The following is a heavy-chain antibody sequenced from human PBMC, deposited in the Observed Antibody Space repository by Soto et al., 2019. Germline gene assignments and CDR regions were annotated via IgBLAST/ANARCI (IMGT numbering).Heavy chain of an antibody. D-gene: IGHD6-6*01. CDR1: GGSFSDYY. CDR3: ARGHSSNLYYFDY. CDR2: INHSGST. J-gene: IGHJ4*02. V-gene: IGHV4-34*01. Sequence: SETLSLTCAVYGGSFSDYYWSWIRQPPGKGLDWIGEINHSGSTNYNPSLKSRVTISVDTSKNQFSLKLSSGTAADTAEYYCARGHSSNLYYFDYWGQVTLVTVAS.